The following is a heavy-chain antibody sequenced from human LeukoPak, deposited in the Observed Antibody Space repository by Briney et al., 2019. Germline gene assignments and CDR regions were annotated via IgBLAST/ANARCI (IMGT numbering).Heavy chain of an antibody. D-gene: IGHD4-23*01. CDR2: IYSGGST. V-gene: IGHV3-53*01. CDR3: ARDKDYGGHGSGYRMDV. CDR1: GFTVSSNY. J-gene: IGHJ6*02. Sequence: PGGSLRLSCAASGFTVSSNYMSWVRQAPGKGLEWVSVIYSGGSTYYADSVKGRFTISRDNSKNTLYLQMNSLRAEDTAVYYCARDKDYGGHGSGYRMDVWGQGTTVTVSS.